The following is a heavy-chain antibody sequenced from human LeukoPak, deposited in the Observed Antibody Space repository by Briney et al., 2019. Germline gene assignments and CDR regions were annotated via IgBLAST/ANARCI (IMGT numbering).Heavy chain of an antibody. Sequence: GGSLRLSCAASGFTFSSYSMSWVRQAPGKGLEWVSIIYSGGSTYYADSVKGRFTISRDNSKNTLYLQMNSVRAEDTAVYYCARNPGYYYDSSGYYLGYWGQGTLVTVSS. CDR1: GFTFSSYS. CDR3: ARNPGYYYDSSGYYLGY. CDR2: IYSGGST. J-gene: IGHJ4*02. V-gene: IGHV3-53*01. D-gene: IGHD3-22*01.